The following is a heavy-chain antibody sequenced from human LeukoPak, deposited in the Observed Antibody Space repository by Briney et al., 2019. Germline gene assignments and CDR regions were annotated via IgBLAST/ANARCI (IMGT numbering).Heavy chain of an antibody. V-gene: IGHV1-18*04. CDR2: ISAYNGNT. CDR1: GYRFTSDW. J-gene: IGHJ4*02. Sequence: GESLKISCKGSGYRFTSDWIGWVRQAPGQGLEWMGWISAYNGNTNYAQKLQGRVTMTTDTSTSTAYMELRSLRSDDTAVYYCARGKGPRYSSGGSCYFDYWGQGTLVTVSS. CDR3: ARGKGPRYSSGGSCYFDY. D-gene: IGHD2-15*01.